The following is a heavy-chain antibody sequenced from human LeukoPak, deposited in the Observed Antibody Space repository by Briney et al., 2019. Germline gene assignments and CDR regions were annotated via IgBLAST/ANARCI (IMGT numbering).Heavy chain of an antibody. CDR3: ASAPSGSESFHH. Sequence: SETLSLTCTFSGDSVISSCWSWIRQPPGKGLEWIGYIYYSGSTNYNPSLKSRVTISGGTSKNQFSLKLSSVTAADTAVYYYASAPSGSESFHHWGQGTLVTVSS. D-gene: IGHD6-25*01. V-gene: IGHV4-59*08. CDR2: IYYSGST. J-gene: IGHJ1*01. CDR1: GDSVISSC.